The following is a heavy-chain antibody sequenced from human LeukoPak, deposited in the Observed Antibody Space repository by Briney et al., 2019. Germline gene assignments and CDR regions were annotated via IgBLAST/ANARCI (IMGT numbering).Heavy chain of an antibody. J-gene: IGHJ4*02. D-gene: IGHD2-2*01. Sequence: SETLSLTCAVYGGSFSGYYWSWIRQPPGKGLEWIGEINHSGSTNYNPPLKSRVTISVDTSKNQFSLKLSSVTAADTAVYYCASIVAVPAAAPRDYWGQGTLVTVSS. V-gene: IGHV4-34*01. CDR2: INHSGST. CDR3: ASIVAVPAAAPRDY. CDR1: GGSFSGYY.